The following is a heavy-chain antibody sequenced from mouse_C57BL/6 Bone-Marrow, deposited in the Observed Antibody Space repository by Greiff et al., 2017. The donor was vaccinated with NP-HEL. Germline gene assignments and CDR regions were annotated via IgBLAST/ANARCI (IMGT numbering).Heavy chain of an antibody. D-gene: IGHD1-1*01. V-gene: IGHV1-80*01. CDR2: IYPGDGDT. J-gene: IGHJ4*01. CDR3: ARGATVVALYAMDY. Sequence: QVHVKQSGAELVKPGASVKISCKASGYAFSSYWMNWVKQRPGKGLEWIGQIYPGDGDTNYNGKFKGKATLTADKSSSTAYMQLSSLTSEDSAVYFCARGATVVALYAMDYWGQGTSVTVSS. CDR1: GYAFSSYW.